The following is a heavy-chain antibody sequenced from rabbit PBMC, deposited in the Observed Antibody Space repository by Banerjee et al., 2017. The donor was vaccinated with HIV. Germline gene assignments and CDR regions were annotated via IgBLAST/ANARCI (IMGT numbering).Heavy chain of an antibody. CDR2: INTSSGNA. Sequence: QEQLEESGGDLVKPEGSLTLTCTASGFSFSNKYVMCWVRQAPGKGLEWIACINTSSGNAVYANWAKGRFTISKTSSTTVTLQMTSLTAADTATYFCARGGAVVRYFTLWGPGTLVTVS. CDR1: GFSFSNKYV. J-gene: IGHJ4*01. D-gene: IGHD1-1*01. V-gene: IGHV1S45*01. CDR3: ARGGAVVRYFTL.